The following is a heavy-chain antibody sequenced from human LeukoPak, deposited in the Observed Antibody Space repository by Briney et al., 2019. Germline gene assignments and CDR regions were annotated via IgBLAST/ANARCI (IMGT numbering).Heavy chain of an antibody. Sequence: GESLKISCKGSGYSFTTYWIGWVRQMPGKGLEWMGIIYPGDSDTRYSPSFQGQVTISADKSISTAYLQWSSLKASDTAMYYCGRLYDYDTAGYYDDSFDIWGQGTLVTVSS. CDR3: GRLYDYDTAGYYDDSFDI. V-gene: IGHV5-51*01. D-gene: IGHD3-22*01. J-gene: IGHJ3*02. CDR1: GYSFTTYW. CDR2: IYPGDSDT.